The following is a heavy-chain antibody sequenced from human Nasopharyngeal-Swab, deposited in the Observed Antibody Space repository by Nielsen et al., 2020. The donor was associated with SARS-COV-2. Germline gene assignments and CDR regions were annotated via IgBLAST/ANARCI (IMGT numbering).Heavy chain of an antibody. CDR3: TRPWAAASGHTALFLGFDP. Sequence: SETLSLTCTVSGGSVSSGSYYWSWIRQPPGKGLEWIGYIYYSTDYNPSLKSRVTISVDTSKNQFSLTLTSVTAADTAVYYCTRPWAAASGHTALFLGFDPWGQGTLVTVSS. J-gene: IGHJ5*02. V-gene: IGHV4-61*01. CDR2: IYYST. CDR1: GGSVSSGSYY. D-gene: IGHD2-2*01.